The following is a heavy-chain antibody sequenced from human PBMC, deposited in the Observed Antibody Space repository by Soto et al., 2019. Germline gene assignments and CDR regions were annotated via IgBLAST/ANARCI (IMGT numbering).Heavy chain of an antibody. D-gene: IGHD3-16*01. CDR1: VYSITSSSF. J-gene: IGHJ5*02. Sequence: ASATXSLTCAFSVYSITSSSFCGCIRQPPGKGLEWIGSIYLCGTTYYDPSLKSRVAISVDTSKNEFSLKLSSVTAADTAVYYCARTSNNFAGVESCGQGALVTVSS. CDR2: IYLCGTT. V-gene: IGHV4-38-2*01. CDR3: ARTSNNFAGVES.